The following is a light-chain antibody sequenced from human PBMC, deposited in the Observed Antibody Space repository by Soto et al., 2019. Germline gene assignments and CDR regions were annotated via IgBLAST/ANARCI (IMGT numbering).Light chain of an antibody. J-gene: IGKJ1*01. CDR1: QSVSSSY. V-gene: IGKV3-20*01. CDR2: GAS. CDR3: QQYGSSPKT. Sequence: ENVLTQSPGTLSLYPGERATLTCRASQSVSSSYLAWYQQKPGQAPRLLIYGASSRATGIPDRFSGSGSGTDFTLTISRLEPEDFAVYYCQQYGSSPKTFGQGTKVDI.